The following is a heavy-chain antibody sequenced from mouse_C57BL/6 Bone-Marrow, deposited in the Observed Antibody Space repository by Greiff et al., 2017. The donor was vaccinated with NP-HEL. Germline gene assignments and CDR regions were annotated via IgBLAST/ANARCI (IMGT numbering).Heavy chain of an antibody. D-gene: IGHD2-3*01. CDR1: GYSFTGYY. CDR3: ASSADGYWFAY. Sequence: VQLQQSGPELVKPGASVKISCKASGYSFTGYYMNWVKQSPAKSLEWIGEINPSPGGTTYNQKFKAKATSSLDKSSSTAYMQLNSLTSEDSAGDYCASSADGYWFAYWGQGTLVTVSA. CDR2: INPSPGGT. J-gene: IGHJ3*01. V-gene: IGHV1-42*01.